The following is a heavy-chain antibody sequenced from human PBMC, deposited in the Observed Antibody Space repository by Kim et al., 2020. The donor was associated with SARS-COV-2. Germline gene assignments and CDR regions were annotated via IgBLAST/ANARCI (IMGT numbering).Heavy chain of an antibody. J-gene: IGHJ4*02. CDR3: AKDDGSSGWYYFDY. V-gene: IGHV3-9*01. Sequence: ADSVKGRFTISRDNAKNSLYLQMNSLRAEDTALYYCAKDDGSSGWYYFDYWGQGTLVTVSS. D-gene: IGHD6-19*01.